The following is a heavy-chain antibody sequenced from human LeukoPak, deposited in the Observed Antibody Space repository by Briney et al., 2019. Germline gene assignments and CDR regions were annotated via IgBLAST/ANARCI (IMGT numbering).Heavy chain of an antibody. J-gene: IGHJ4*02. CDR2: INPNSGGT. V-gene: IGHV1-2*02. CDR1: GYTFTGYY. CDR3: ARSALGRLWSGYYPFDY. D-gene: IGHD3-3*01. Sequence: ASVKVSCKASGYTFTGYYMHWVRQAPGQELEWMGWINPNSGGTNYAQKFQGRVTMTRDTSISTAYMELSRLRSDDTAVYYCARSALGRLWSGYYPFDYWGQGTLVTVSS.